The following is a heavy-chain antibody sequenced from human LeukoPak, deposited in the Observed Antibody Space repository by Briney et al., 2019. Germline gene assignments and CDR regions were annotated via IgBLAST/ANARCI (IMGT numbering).Heavy chain of an antibody. J-gene: IGHJ4*02. CDR2: TSGSGGST. Sequence: GGSLRLSCAASGFTFSSYAMSWVRQAPGKGLEWVSATSGSGGSTYYADSVKGRFTISRDNSKNTLYLQMNSLRAEDTAVYYCAKDGDIVVVPAVKPHFDYWGQGTLVTVSS. CDR3: AKDGDIVVVPAVKPHFDY. D-gene: IGHD2-2*01. CDR1: GFTFSSYA. V-gene: IGHV3-23*01.